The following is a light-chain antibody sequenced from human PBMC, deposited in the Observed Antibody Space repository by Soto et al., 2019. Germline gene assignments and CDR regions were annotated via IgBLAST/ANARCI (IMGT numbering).Light chain of an antibody. CDR2: GNN. CDR3: QSYDSSLSAPYV. J-gene: IGLJ1*01. Sequence: QSVLTQAPSVSGAPGQRVTISCTGSSSNIGAGYDVHWYQKVPGTAPKLLIYGNNNRPSGVPDRFSGSKSGTSASPAITGLQAEDEADYYCQSYDSSLSAPYVFGTGTKVTV. CDR1: SSNIGAGYD. V-gene: IGLV1-40*01.